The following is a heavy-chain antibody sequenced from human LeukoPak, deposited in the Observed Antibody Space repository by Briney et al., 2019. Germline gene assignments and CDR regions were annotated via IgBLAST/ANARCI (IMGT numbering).Heavy chain of an antibody. V-gene: IGHV1-3*01. Sequence: ASVKVSCKASGYTFTSYAMHWVRQAPGQRLEGMGWINAGNGNTKYSQKFQGRVTITRDTSASTAYMELSSLRSEDTAVYYCARVLNSGWFDPWGQGTLVTVSS. D-gene: IGHD2-21*01. J-gene: IGHJ5*02. CDR3: ARVLNSGWFDP. CDR1: GYTFTSYA. CDR2: INAGNGNT.